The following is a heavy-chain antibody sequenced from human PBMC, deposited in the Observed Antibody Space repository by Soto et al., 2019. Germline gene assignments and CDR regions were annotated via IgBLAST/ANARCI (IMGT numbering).Heavy chain of an antibody. CDR3: ARKVITRSSSAFDI. Sequence: QVQLVESGGGVVQPGRSLRLSCAASGFTFSSYAMHWVRQAPGKGLEWVAVISYDGSNKYYADSVKGRFTISRDNSKNTRYLQMNSLRAEDTAVYYCARKVITRSSSAFDIWGQGTMVTVSS. J-gene: IGHJ3*02. V-gene: IGHV3-30-3*01. CDR1: GFTFSSYA. CDR2: ISYDGSNK. D-gene: IGHD3-22*01.